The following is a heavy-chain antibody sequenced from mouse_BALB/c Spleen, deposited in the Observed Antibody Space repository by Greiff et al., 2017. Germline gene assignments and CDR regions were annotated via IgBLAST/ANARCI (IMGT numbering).Heavy chain of an antibody. J-gene: IGHJ2*01. V-gene: IGHV14-3*02. D-gene: IGHD1-1*01. CDR3: AFSYYGSSYFDY. Sequence: EVQLQQSGAELVKPGASVKLSCTASGFNIKDTYMHWVKQRPEQGLEWIGRIDPANGNTKYDPKFQGKATITADTSSNTAYLQLSSLTSEDTAVYYCAFSYYGSSYFDYWGQGTTLTVSS. CDR1: GFNIKDTY. CDR2: IDPANGNT.